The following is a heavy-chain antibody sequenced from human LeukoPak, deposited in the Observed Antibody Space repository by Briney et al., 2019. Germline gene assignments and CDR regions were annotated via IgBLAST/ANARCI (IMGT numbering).Heavy chain of an antibody. CDR1: GGSISSSSYY. CDR2: IYYSGST. Sequence: SDTLSLACTVSGGSISSSSYYWGWIRQPPGKGLEWFGSIYYSGSTYYNPSLKSRVTISVDTSKNQFSLKLSSMTAADTAVYYCARSVDTASYFDYWGQGTLVTVSS. V-gene: IGHV4-39*01. J-gene: IGHJ4*02. D-gene: IGHD5-18*01. CDR3: ARSVDTASYFDY.